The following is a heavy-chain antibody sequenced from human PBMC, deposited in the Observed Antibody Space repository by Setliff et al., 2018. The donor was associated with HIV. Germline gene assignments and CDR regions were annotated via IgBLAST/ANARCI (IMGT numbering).Heavy chain of an antibody. CDR3: ARDTGAAADINDASDI. V-gene: IGHV3-72*01. CDR1: GFTFSNAW. CDR2: IRTKANSYTT. Sequence: GGSLRLSCAASGFTFSNAWISWVRQAPGKGLEWVGRIRTKANSYTTEYAASVKGRFTISRDDSKNSLYLQMNSLRAEDTAVYYCARDTGAAADINDASDIWGQGTMVTVSS. J-gene: IGHJ3*02. D-gene: IGHD6-13*01.